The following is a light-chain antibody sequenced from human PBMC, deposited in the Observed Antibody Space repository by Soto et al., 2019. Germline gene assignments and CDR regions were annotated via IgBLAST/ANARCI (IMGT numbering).Light chain of an antibody. Sequence: DIQMTQSPSTLSASVGDRVTIICRASQDIYSHLVWYQQKPGQAPKLLIYGVSTLQSGVPSRFSGSGSGTEFTLTISSLQPDDFATYYCQQYNSPTFGQGTKVDIK. J-gene: IGKJ1*01. CDR1: QDIYSH. CDR3: QQYNSPT. CDR2: GVS. V-gene: IGKV1-9*01.